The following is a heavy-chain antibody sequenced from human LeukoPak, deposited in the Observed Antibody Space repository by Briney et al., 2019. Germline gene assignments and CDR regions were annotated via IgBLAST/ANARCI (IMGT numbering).Heavy chain of an antibody. V-gene: IGHV4-34*01. CDR1: GGSFSGYY. CDR3: ASVYIGH. Sequence: SETLSLTCAVYGGSFSGYYWSWIRQPPGKGLEWIGEINHSGSTNYNPSLKSRVTISVDTSKNQFSLKLSSVTAADTAVYYCASVYIGHWGQGTLVTVSS. CDR2: INHSGST. D-gene: IGHD5-12*01. J-gene: IGHJ4*02.